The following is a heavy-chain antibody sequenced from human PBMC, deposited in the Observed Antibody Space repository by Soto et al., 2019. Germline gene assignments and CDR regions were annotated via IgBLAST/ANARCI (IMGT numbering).Heavy chain of an antibody. D-gene: IGHD2-15*01. Sequence: EVQLLESGGGLVQPGGSLRLSCAASGFIFSNYDMSWVRLAPGKGLEWVSVISGSGGTTYYADSVKGRFTISRDNSKNTRYLQMNSLRAEDTAVYFCAKRPQDCSGGSCYRNYFDYWGQGTLVTVSS. CDR1: GFIFSNYD. J-gene: IGHJ4*02. CDR2: ISGSGGTT. CDR3: AKRPQDCSGGSCYRNYFDY. V-gene: IGHV3-23*01.